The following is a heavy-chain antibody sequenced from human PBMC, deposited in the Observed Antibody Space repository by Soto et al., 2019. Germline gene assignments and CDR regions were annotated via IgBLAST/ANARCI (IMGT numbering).Heavy chain of an antibody. CDR3: ARGVLRYFDWLLKGLDY. CDR2: IYYSGST. J-gene: IGHJ4*02. V-gene: IGHV4-31*03. Sequence: QVQLQESGPGLVKPSQTLSLTCTVSGGSISSGGYYWSWIRQHPVKGLEWIGYIYYSGSTYYNPSLKSRVTISGDASKNQLSRKLSSVTAAETAGYYCARGVLRYFDWLLKGLDYWGQGTLVTVSS. CDR1: GGSISSGGYY. D-gene: IGHD3-9*01.